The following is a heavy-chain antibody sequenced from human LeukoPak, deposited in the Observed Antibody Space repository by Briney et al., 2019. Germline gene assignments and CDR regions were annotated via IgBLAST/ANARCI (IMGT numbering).Heavy chain of an antibody. CDR1: GGSISSYY. D-gene: IGHD6-6*01. Sequence: PSETLSLTCTVSGGSISSYYWSWIRQPPGKGLEWIGYIYYSGSTNYNPSLKSRVTISVDTSKNQFSLKLSSVTAADTAVYYCARRLIKQLADYYYMDVWGKGTTVTVSS. CDR3: ARRLIKQLADYYYMDV. CDR2: IYYSGST. J-gene: IGHJ6*03. V-gene: IGHV4-59*08.